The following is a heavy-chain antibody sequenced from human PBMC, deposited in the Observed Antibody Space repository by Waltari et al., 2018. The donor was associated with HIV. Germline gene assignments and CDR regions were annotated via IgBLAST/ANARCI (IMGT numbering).Heavy chain of an antibody. Sequence: LVESGGGLVKPGGSLRLSCAASGFTFSAYHMSWIRQAPGKGLEWVSSITSAGSRTYYADSVKGRFTISRDNAENSLSLQMNSLRVDDTAVYFCARGPRYCTPTRCRYYGMDFWGQGTTVTVSS. CDR3: ARGPRYCTPTRCRYYGMDF. CDR1: GFTFSAYH. D-gene: IGHD2-8*01. V-gene: IGHV3-11*01. J-gene: IGHJ6*02. CDR2: ITSAGSRT.